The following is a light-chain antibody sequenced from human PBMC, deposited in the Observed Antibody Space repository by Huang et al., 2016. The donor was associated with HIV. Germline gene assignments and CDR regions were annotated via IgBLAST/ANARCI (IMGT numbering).Light chain of an antibody. CDR3: QQRSKWPLT. Sequence: EIVLTQSPVTLSLFPGDRATLSCRASQSIGTYLAWYQQKSGQAPRLLIYDGSNRAAGVPARFSASGSETDFTLTIASLDPDDFAIYHCQQRSKWPLTFGGGTKVEMK. V-gene: IGKV3-11*01. J-gene: IGKJ4*01. CDR2: DGS. CDR1: QSIGTY.